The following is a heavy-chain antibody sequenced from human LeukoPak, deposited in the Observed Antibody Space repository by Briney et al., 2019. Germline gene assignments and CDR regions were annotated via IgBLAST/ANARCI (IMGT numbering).Heavy chain of an antibody. CDR1: GFTFSSYA. Sequence: AGGSLRLSCAASGFTFSSYAMSWVRQAPGKGLEWVSGISGSGGSTYYADSVKGRFTVSRDNSKNTLYLQTNSLRAEDTAVYYCAKGDDILTGYPNSYFDYWGQGTLVTVSS. CDR3: AKGDDILTGYPNSYFDY. D-gene: IGHD3-9*01. V-gene: IGHV3-23*01. J-gene: IGHJ4*02. CDR2: ISGSGGST.